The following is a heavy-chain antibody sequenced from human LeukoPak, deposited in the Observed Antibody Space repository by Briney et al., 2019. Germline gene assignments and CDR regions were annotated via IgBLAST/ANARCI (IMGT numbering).Heavy chain of an antibody. CDR2: IGTAGDT. CDR3: ARDRSGYFDY. V-gene: IGHV3-13*01. Sequence: GGSLRLSCAASGFTFSSYDMHWVRDATGKGLEWVSAIGTAGDTYYPGSVNGRFTISRENAKNSLYLQMNSLRAGDTAVYYCARDRSGYFDYWGQGTLVTAAS. CDR1: GFTFSSYD. D-gene: IGHD1-26*01. J-gene: IGHJ4*02.